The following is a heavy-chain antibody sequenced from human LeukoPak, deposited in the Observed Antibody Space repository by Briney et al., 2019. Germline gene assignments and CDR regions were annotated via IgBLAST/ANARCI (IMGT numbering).Heavy chain of an antibody. D-gene: IGHD4-17*01. CDR2: INPNSGGT. V-gene: IGHV1-2*02. J-gene: IGHJ3*02. Sequence: ASVKVSCKASGYTFTGYYMHWVRQAPGQGLEWMGWINPNSGGTNYAQNFQDRVTITADESTSTAYMELNSLRSEDTAVYYCASVTTVTTKGHGAFDIWGQGTMVTVSS. CDR3: ASVTTVTTKGHGAFDI. CDR1: GYTFTGYY.